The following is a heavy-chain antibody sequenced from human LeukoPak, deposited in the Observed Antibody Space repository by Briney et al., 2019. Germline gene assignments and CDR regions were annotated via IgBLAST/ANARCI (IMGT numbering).Heavy chain of an antibody. J-gene: IGHJ5*02. CDR1: GGSISSTNW. D-gene: IGHD2-15*01. V-gene: IGHV4-4*02. CDR3: ARVVVAATRLGGWFAP. Sequence: SGTLSLTCAVSGGSISSTNWWSWVRQPPGKGLEWIGEIYRSGSTNYNPSLKSRVTISIDKSKNQFSLKLSSVTAADTAVYYCARVVVAATRLGGWFAPWGQETLVTFSS. CDR2: IYRSGST.